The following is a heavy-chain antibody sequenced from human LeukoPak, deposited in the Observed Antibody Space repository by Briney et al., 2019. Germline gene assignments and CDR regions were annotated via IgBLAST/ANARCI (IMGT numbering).Heavy chain of an antibody. V-gene: IGHV3-23*01. D-gene: IGHD3-10*01. CDR2: ISGSGGST. J-gene: IGHJ3*02. CDR1: GFTFSSYA. CDR3: AKDESSTMVRGALVPDAFDI. Sequence: SGGSLRLSCAASGFTFSSYAMSWVRQAPGEGLEWVSAISGSGGSTYYADSVKGRFTISRDNSKNTLYLQMNSLRAEDTAVYYCAKDESSTMVRGALVPDAFDIWGQGTMVTVSS.